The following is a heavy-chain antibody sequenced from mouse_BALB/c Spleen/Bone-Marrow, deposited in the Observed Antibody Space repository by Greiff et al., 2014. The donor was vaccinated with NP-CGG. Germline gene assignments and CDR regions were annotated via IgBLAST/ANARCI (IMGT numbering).Heavy chain of an antibody. J-gene: IGHJ1*01. CDR2: INPSSGYT. CDR1: GYTFTSYT. Sequence: VQLQQSGAELARPGASVKMSCKASGYTFTSYTMHWVQQRPGQGLEWIGYINPSSGYTNYNQKFKDKATLTADKSSSTAYMQLSSLTSEDSAVYYCARSLRWYFDVWGAGTTVTVSS. V-gene: IGHV1-4*01. CDR3: ARSLRWYFDV. D-gene: IGHD1-1*01.